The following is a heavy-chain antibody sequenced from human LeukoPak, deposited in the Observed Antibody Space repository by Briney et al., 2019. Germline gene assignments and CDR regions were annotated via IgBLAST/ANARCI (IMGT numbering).Heavy chain of an antibody. CDR2: IKQDGSEN. V-gene: IGHV3-7*01. CDR1: GFIFSDYW. Sequence: GGSLRLSCAASGFIFSDYWMTWVRQAPGKGLEWVANIKQDGSENFYVDSVKGRFTISRDNAKNSLYLQMNSLRAEDTAVYYCARDLSGVTGYTYGRGIDYWGQGTLVTVSS. D-gene: IGHD5-18*01. CDR3: ARDLSGVTGYTYGRGIDY. J-gene: IGHJ4*02.